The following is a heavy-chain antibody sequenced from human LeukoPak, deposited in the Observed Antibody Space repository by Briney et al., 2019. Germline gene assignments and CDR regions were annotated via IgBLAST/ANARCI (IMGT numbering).Heavy chain of an antibody. CDR3: ARHVGGDYPSNYYYYYMDV. Sequence: GESLKISCKGSGYSFTTYWIGWVRQMPGKGLEWMGVIDPGDSDARYSPSFQGQVTISVDKSISTAYLQWSSLKASDTAIYYCARHVGGDYPSNYYYYYMDVWGKGTTVTVSS. V-gene: IGHV5-51*01. J-gene: IGHJ6*03. CDR2: IDPGDSDA. D-gene: IGHD2-21*02. CDR1: GYSFTTYW.